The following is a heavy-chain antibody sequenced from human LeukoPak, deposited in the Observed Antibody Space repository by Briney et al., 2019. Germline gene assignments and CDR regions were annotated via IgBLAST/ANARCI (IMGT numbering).Heavy chain of an antibody. V-gene: IGHV3-33*03. D-gene: IGHD4-11*01. CDR3: ARPFSNYGWFDP. J-gene: IGHJ5*02. Sequence: GALRLSCTASGFTFSSYGMHWVRQAPGKGLEWVAVIWNDGSNKYHADSVKGRFTISKDNSKNTVYLQMNSLRAEDTAVYYCARPFSNYGWFDPWGQGTLVTVSS. CDR1: GFTFSSYG. CDR2: IWNDGSNK.